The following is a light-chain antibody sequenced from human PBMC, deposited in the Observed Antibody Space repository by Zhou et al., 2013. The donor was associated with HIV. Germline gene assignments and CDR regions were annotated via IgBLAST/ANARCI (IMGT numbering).Light chain of an antibody. CDR3: QQYYSYPRT. J-gene: IGKJ2*01. CDR1: QGISSH. V-gene: IGKV1-8*01. CDR2: AAS. Sequence: AIQMTQSPSSLSASTGDRVTITCRASQGISSHLAWYQQKPGKAPKLLIYAASTLQSGVPSRFSGSGSGTDFTLTISCLQSEDFATYYCQQYYSYPRTFGQGTKLEIK.